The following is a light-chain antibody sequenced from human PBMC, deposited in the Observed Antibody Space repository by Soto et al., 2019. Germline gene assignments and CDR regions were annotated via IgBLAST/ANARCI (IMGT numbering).Light chain of an antibody. CDR1: QSVSSN. CDR2: GAS. Sequence: ETVMTQSPATLSVSAGSRSTLSCRASQSVSSNLAWYRQKPGQAPRLLIYGASTRATGIPARFSGSGSGTEFTLTISRLQSEDFAVYYCQQYNNWPGTFGQGTKVDIK. V-gene: IGKV3-15*01. CDR3: QQYNNWPGT. J-gene: IGKJ1*01.